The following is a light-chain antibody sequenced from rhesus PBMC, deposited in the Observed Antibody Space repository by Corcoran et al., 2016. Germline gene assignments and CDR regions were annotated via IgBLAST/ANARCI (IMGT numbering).Light chain of an antibody. CDR2: TAS. CDR3: QHYYDRPFT. Sequence: DIQMTQSPSALSASVGDRVTISCRASQNINSNLAWYQQKPEKAPKVLIYTASRLQTGIPSRFSGSGSGTDFTLTINSLQPEDSATYYGQHYYDRPFTFGGGTKVDLK. J-gene: IGKJ4*01. V-gene: IGKV1S8*01. CDR1: QNINSN.